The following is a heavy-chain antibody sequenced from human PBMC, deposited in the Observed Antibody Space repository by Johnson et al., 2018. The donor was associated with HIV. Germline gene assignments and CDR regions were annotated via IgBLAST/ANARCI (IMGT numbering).Heavy chain of an antibody. CDR3: ARTARRYFVDAFDI. V-gene: IGHV3-20*04. CDR1: GFTFDDYA. J-gene: IGHJ3*02. CDR2: INWNGGST. Sequence: VQLVESGGGLVQPGRSLRLSCAASGFTFDDYAMHWVRQAPGKGLEWVSGINWNGGSTGYADSVKGRFTISRDNAKNSLYLQMNSLRAEDTAVYYCARTARRYFVDAFDIWGQGTMVTVSS. D-gene: IGHD3-9*01.